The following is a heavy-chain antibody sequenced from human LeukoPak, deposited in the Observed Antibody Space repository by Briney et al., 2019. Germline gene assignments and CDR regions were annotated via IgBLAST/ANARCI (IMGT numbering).Heavy chain of an antibody. Sequence: GGTLRLSCAASGCTFSSYWMSWVRQAQGKGMEWVANIKQDGSEKYYVDSVKGRFTISRDNAKNSLYLQMNSLRAEDTAVYYCAREDFWSGYYPLDYWGQGTLVTVSS. V-gene: IGHV3-7*01. J-gene: IGHJ4*02. D-gene: IGHD3-3*01. CDR1: GCTFSSYW. CDR3: AREDFWSGYYPLDY. CDR2: IKQDGSEK.